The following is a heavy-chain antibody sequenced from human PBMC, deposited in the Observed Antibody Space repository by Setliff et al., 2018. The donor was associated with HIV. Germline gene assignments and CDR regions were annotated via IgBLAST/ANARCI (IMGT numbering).Heavy chain of an antibody. J-gene: IGHJ4*02. Sequence: GASVMVSCKASGYTFNSYDINWVRQATGQGLEWMGWMNPNSGNTGYAQKFQGRVTMTRNNSISTAYMELSSLRSEDTAVYYCARGAKAGSEAQYYFDYWGQGTLVTVSS. CDR2: MNPNSGNT. D-gene: IGHD3-10*01. CDR3: ARGAKAGSEAQYYFDY. CDR1: GYTFNSYD. V-gene: IGHV1-8*02.